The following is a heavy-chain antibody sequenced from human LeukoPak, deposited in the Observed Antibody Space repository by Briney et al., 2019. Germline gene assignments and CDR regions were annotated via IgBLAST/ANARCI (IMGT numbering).Heavy chain of an antibody. CDR3: ARDRGYSSY. CDR1: GFTFSSYS. J-gene: IGHJ4*02. D-gene: IGHD5-18*01. CDR2: ISSSSSI. V-gene: IGHV3-48*02. Sequence: GGSLILSCAASGFTFSSYSMNWVRQAPGKGLEWVSYISSSSSIYYADSVKGRFIISRDNAKNSLYLQMNSLRDEDTAVYYCARDRGYSSYWGQGTLVTVSS.